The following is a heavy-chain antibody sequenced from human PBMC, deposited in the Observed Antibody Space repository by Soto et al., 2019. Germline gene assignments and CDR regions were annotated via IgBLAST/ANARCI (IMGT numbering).Heavy chain of an antibody. J-gene: IGHJ5*02. D-gene: IGHD4-17*01. CDR3: ARGVKYGAYSRWFDP. CDR2: MNPNSGNT. Sequence: ASVKVSCKASGYTFTSYDINWVRQATGQGLEYLGWMNPNSGNTGYVQKFQGRVTMTRNTSISTAYMELSSLRSEDTAVYFCARGVKYGAYSRWFDPWGQGTLVTVSS. V-gene: IGHV1-8*01. CDR1: GYTFTSYD.